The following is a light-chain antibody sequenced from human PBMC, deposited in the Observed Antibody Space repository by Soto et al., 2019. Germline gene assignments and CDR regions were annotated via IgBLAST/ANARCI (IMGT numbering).Light chain of an antibody. CDR2: EVS. CDR3: SSYGGRNNLV. V-gene: IGLV2-8*01. J-gene: IGLJ2*01. Sequence: QSALTQPPSASGSPGQSVTISCTGTSSDVDGYNYVSWYQHHPGKAPKLMIYEVSVRPSGVPDRFSGSKSGNTASLTVSGLQVEDEADYYCSSYGGRNNLVFGGGTKLTVL. CDR1: SSDVDGYNY.